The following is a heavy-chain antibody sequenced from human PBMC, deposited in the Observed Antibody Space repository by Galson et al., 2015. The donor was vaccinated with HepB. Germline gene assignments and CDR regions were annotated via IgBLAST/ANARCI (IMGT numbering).Heavy chain of an antibody. J-gene: IGHJ4*02. CDR3: ARDSDSSGSLTRPIDY. CDR1: GFTFSSYG. D-gene: IGHD3-22*01. Sequence: SLRLSCAASGFTFSSYGMHWVRQAPGKGLEWVAVIWHHGDKKYYADSVKGRSTLSRDNSKNTLYLQMNSLRAEDTAVYYCARDSDSSGSLTRPIDYWGQGTLVTVSS. V-gene: IGHV3-33*01. CDR2: IWHHGDKK.